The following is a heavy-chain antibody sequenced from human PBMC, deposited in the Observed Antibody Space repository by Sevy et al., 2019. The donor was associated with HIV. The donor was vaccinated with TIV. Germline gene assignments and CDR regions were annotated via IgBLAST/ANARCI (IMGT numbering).Heavy chain of an antibody. J-gene: IGHJ6*02. CDR3: ARGWDIVATPYYYGMDV. V-gene: IGHV1-18*01. Sequence: ASVKVSCKASGYTFTSYGINWVRQAPGQGLEWMGWISAYNGNTNYAQKLQGRVTMTTDTSTSTAYMELRSLRSDDTAVYYCARGWDIVATPYYYGMDVWGQGTTVTVSS. CDR2: ISAYNGNT. CDR1: GYTFTSYG. D-gene: IGHD5-12*01.